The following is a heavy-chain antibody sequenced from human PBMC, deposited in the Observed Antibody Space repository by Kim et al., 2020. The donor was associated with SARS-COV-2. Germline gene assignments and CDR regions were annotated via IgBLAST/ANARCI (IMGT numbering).Heavy chain of an antibody. Sequence: SETLSLTCTVSGGSISSSSYYWGWIRQPPGKGLEWIGSIYYSGSTYYNQSLKSRVTISVDTSKNQFSLKLSSVTAADTAVYYCARSKSDYDFWSGYYSPAIDYWGQGTLVTVSS. D-gene: IGHD3-3*01. CDR3: ARSKSDYDFWSGYYSPAIDY. V-gene: IGHV4-39*01. CDR1: GGSISSSSYY. CDR2: IYYSGST. J-gene: IGHJ4*02.